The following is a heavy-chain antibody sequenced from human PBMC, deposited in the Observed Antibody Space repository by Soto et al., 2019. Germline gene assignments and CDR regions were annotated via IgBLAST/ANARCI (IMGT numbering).Heavy chain of an antibody. CDR3: AKVCYYDSSGYDY. CDR1: GFTCSSYG. J-gene: IGHJ4*02. Sequence: GLLRLCCAAAGFTCSSYGMHWVRQAPGKGLEWVAAISYDGSNKYYADSVKGRFTISRDNSKNTLYLQMNSLRAEDTAVYYCAKVCYYDSSGYDYWGQGTLVTVSS. V-gene: IGHV3-30*18. D-gene: IGHD3-22*01. CDR2: ISYDGSNK.